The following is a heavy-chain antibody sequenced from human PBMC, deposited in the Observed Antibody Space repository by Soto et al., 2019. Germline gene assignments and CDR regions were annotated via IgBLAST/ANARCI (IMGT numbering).Heavy chain of an antibody. CDR3: ARDAALRYFDWLQGPYYYYGMDV. CDR1: GFTFSSYW. Sequence: SGGSLRLSCAASGFTFSSYWMHWVRQAPGKGLVWVSRINSDGSSTSYADSVKGRFTISRDNAKNALYLQMNSLRAEDTAVYYCARDAALRYFDWLQGPYYYYGMDVWGQGTTVTVS. V-gene: IGHV3-74*01. CDR2: INSDGSST. D-gene: IGHD3-9*01. J-gene: IGHJ6*02.